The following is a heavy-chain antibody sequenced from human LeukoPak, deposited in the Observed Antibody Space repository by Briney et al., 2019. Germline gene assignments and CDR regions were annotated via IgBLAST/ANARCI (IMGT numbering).Heavy chain of an antibody. CDR1: GYSISSGYY. J-gene: IGHJ4*02. V-gene: IGHV4-38-2*02. CDR3: ARVVPRDIVVVPGAYYFDQ. Sequence: SETLSLTCTVSGYSISSGYYWGWIRQPPGKGLEWIGSIYHSGSTYYNPSLKSRVTISVDTSKNQFSLKLSSVTAADTAVYYCARVVPRDIVVVPGAYYFDQWGQGTLVTVSS. CDR2: IYHSGST. D-gene: IGHD2-2*01.